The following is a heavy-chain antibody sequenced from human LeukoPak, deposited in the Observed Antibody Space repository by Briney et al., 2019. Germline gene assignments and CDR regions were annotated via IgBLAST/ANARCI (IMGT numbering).Heavy chain of an antibody. D-gene: IGHD3-3*01. J-gene: IGHJ6*02. CDR2: IKQDGSEK. Sequence: PGGSLRLSCAASGFTFSSYWMSWVRQAPGKGLEWVANIKQDGSEKYCVDSVKGRFTISRDNAKNSLYLQMNSLRAEDTAVYYCARDSEGRITIFGVVNYGMDVWGQGTTVTVSS. CDR1: GFTFSSYW. CDR3: ARDSEGRITIFGVVNYGMDV. V-gene: IGHV3-7*01.